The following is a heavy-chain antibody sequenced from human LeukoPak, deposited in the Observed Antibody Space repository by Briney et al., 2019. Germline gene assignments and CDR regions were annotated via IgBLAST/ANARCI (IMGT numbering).Heavy chain of an antibody. CDR3: ARATEFYSSSWYEPDY. Sequence: GGSLRLSCAASGFTFSSYAMSWVRQAPGKGLEWVSANSGGGGSTYYADSVKGRFTISRDNAKNSLYLQMNSLRAEDTAVYYCARATEFYSSSWYEPDYWGQGTLVTVSS. V-gene: IGHV3-23*01. D-gene: IGHD6-13*01. J-gene: IGHJ4*02. CDR1: GFTFSSYA. CDR2: NSGGGGST.